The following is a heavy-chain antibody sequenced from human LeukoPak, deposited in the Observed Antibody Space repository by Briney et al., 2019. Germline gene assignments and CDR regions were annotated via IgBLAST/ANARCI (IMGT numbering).Heavy chain of an antibody. D-gene: IGHD5-12*01. J-gene: IGHJ4*02. Sequence: PTGGSLRLSCAASGFTFSSYWMNWVRQAPGKGLEWVSVIYSGGSTYYADSVKGRYTISRDNSKNTLYLQMNSLRAEDTAVYYCARSLGLRGFDYWGQGTLVTVSS. CDR3: ARSLGLRGFDY. CDR1: GFTFSSYW. V-gene: IGHV3-53*01. CDR2: IYSGGST.